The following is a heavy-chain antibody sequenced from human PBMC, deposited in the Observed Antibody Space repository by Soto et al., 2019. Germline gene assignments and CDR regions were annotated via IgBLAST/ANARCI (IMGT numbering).Heavy chain of an antibody. CDR3: AWSSGNTPHPYGLDV. J-gene: IGHJ6*02. D-gene: IGHD1-26*01. V-gene: IGHV1-2*04. Sequence: QVQLVQSGAAVKKPGASVKVSCKASGYTFSDYYLHWVRQAPGQGLEWMGWIDPGNGGTNYAQKFQGWVTMTRDTSITTAYMELSRLTSDDTAVYFCAWSSGNTPHPYGLDVWGQGTTVIVSS. CDR2: IDPGNGGT. CDR1: GYTFSDYY.